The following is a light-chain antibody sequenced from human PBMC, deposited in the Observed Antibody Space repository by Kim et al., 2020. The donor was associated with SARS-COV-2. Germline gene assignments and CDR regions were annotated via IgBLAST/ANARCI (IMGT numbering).Light chain of an antibody. CDR1: ESVNSYN. Sequence: GERAALSRRVSESVNSYNLAWYQQKPGQAPRLLIYNGYTRATGIPDRFSGRGSGTDFILTISRLEPEDCALYYCQHYGSSPPLYTFGPGTKLEI. CDR2: NGY. J-gene: IGKJ2*01. CDR3: QHYGSSPPLYT. V-gene: IGKV3-20*01.